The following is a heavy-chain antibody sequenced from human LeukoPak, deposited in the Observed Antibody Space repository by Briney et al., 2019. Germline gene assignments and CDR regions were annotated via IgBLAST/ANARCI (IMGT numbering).Heavy chain of an antibody. V-gene: IGHV3-30*18. J-gene: IGHJ6*02. Sequence: GGSLRLSCAASGFTFSSYGMHWVRQAPGEGLEWVAVISYDGSNKYYADSVKGRFTISRDNSKNTLYLQMNSLRAEDTAVYYCAKGNDYGDLRSYYGMDVWGQGTTVTVSS. D-gene: IGHD4-17*01. CDR1: GFTFSSYG. CDR3: AKGNDYGDLRSYYGMDV. CDR2: ISYDGSNK.